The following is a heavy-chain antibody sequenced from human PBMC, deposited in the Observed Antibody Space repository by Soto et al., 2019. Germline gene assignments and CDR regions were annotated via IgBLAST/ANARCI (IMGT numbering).Heavy chain of an antibody. CDR1: GFTFSSYW. CDR3: ARDRRDYDYIWGRPTGAFDI. Sequence: GGSLRLSCAASGFTFSSYWMSWVRQAPGKGLEWVANIKQDGSEKYYVDSVKGRFTISRDNAKNSLYLQMNSLRAEDTAVYYCARDRRDYDYIWGRPTGAFDIWGQGTMVTVSS. V-gene: IGHV3-7*01. CDR2: IKQDGSEK. J-gene: IGHJ3*02. D-gene: IGHD3-16*01.